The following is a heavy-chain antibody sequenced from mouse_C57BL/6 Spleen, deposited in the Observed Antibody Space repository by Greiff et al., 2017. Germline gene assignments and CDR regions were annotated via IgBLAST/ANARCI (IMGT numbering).Heavy chain of an antibody. J-gene: IGHJ4*01. CDR1: GYTFTDYN. CDR3: ARNNGYPYYAMDY. V-gene: IGHV1-18*01. Sequence: VQLQQSGPELVKPGASVKIPCKASGYTFTDYNMDWVKQSHGKSLEWIGDINPNNGGTIYNQKFKGKATLTVEKSSSTAYMELRSLTSEDTAVYYCARNNGYPYYAMDYWGQGTSVTVSS. D-gene: IGHD2-2*01. CDR2: INPNNGGT.